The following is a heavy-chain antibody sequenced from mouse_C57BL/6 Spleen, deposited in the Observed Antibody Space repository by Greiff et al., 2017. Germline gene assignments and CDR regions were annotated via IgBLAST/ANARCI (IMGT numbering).Heavy chain of an antibody. CDR2: IWSGGST. D-gene: IGHD2-3*01. CDR1: GFSLTSYG. CDR3: AKRLGDDGYYDWYFDV. V-gene: IGHV2-4*01. J-gene: IGHJ1*03. Sequence: QVQLQQSGPGLVQPSQSLSITCTVSGFSLTSYGVHWVRQPPGKGLEWLGVIWSGGSTDYQAAFISRLSISKDNSKSQVFFKMNSLQADDTAIYYCAKRLGDDGYYDWYFDVWGTGTTVTGSS.